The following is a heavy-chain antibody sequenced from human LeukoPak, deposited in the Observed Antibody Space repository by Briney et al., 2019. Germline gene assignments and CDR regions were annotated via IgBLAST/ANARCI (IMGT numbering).Heavy chain of an antibody. D-gene: IGHD4-17*01. J-gene: IGHJ3*02. Sequence: SETLSLTCTVSGGSISSSSYYWGWIRQPPGKGLEWIGSIYYSGSTYYNPSLKSRVTISVDTSKNQFSLKLSSVTAADTTVYYCARLDYGDYDAFDIWGQGTMVTVSS. CDR2: IYYSGST. CDR3: ARLDYGDYDAFDI. CDR1: GGSISSSSYY. V-gene: IGHV4-39*01.